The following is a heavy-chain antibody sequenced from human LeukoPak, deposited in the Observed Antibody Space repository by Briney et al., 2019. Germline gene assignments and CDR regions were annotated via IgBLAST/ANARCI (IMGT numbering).Heavy chain of an antibody. D-gene: IGHD6-19*01. CDR1: GYTFINYA. V-gene: IGHV1-3*01. Sequence: ASVKVSCKASGYTFINYAIHWVRQAPGQRLEWMGWINAYNGDTEYSQKFQGRVTITRDTSASTAYMELSTLRSEDTAVNYCARGSSSDWPLEYWGRGILVTVSS. CDR2: INAYNGDT. CDR3: ARGSSSDWPLEY. J-gene: IGHJ4*02.